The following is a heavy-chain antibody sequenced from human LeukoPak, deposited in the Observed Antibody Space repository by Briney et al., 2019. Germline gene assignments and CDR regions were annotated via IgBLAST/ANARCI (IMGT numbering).Heavy chain of an antibody. CDR3: ARDVLLWFGESHLGYSDY. CDR1: GFIFTNYF. D-gene: IGHD3-10*01. J-gene: IGHJ4*02. Sequence: GGPLRLSCAASGFIFTNYFMSWVRQAPGKGLEWVSSISSSSSYIYYADSVKGRFTISRDNAKNSLYLQMNSLRAEDTAVYYCARDVLLWFGESHLGYSDYWGQGTLVTVSS. CDR2: ISSSSSYI. V-gene: IGHV3-21*01.